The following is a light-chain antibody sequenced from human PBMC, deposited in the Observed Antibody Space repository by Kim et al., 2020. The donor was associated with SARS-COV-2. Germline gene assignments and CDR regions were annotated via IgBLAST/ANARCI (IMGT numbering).Light chain of an antibody. J-gene: IGKJ4*01. Sequence: ALSSGEKGHPLWQGRSGGRRLLGLVQTEPGPGSRAPILCGIHRAHWHPARFSGSRSGTDFTLTISSLEPEDFAVYYCQQHGNWLTFGGGTKVDIK. CDR3: QQHGNWLT. CDR2: GI. V-gene: IGKV3-11*01. CDR1: GGRRL.